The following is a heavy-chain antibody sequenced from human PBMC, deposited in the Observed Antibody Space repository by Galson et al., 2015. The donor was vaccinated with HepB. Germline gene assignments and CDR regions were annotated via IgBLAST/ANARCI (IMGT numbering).Heavy chain of an antibody. V-gene: IGHV3-30*04. CDR1: GFTFSSYA. CDR2: ISYDGSNK. Sequence: SLRLSCAASGFTFSSYAMHWVRQAPGKGLEWVAVISYDGSNKYYADSVKGRFTISRDNSKNTLYLQMNSLRAEDTAVYYCARDPPYGPLYYFDYWGQGTLVTVSS. D-gene: IGHD3-10*01. CDR3: ARDPPYGPLYYFDY. J-gene: IGHJ4*02.